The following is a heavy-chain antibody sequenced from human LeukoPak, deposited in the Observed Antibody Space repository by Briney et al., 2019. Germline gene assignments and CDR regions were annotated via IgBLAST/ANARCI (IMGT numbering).Heavy chain of an antibody. CDR1: GGSFSGYY. V-gene: IGHV4-34*01. J-gene: IGHJ4*02. CDR2: INHSGST. D-gene: IGHD3-10*01. CDR3: ARGSRYYGLGSYPIKRRCYFDY. Sequence: PSETLSLTCAVYGGSFSGYYWSWIRQPPGKGLEWIGEINHSGSTNYNPSLKSRVTISVDTSKNQFSLKLSSVTAADTAVYYCARGSRYYGLGSYPIKRRCYFDYWGQGTLVTVSS.